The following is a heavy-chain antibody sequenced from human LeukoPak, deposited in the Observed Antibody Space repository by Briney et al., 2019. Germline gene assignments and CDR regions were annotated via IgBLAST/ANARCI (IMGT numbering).Heavy chain of an antibody. V-gene: IGHV1-69*01. D-gene: IGHD3-22*01. Sequence: VASVKVSCKASGGTFSSYAISWVRQAPGQGLEWMGGIIPIFGTANYAQKFQGRVTITADESTSTAYMELSSLRSEDTAVYYCARTRDDSSGPPFDYWGQGTLVTVSS. J-gene: IGHJ4*02. CDR2: IIPIFGTA. CDR1: GGTFSSYA. CDR3: ARTRDDSSGPPFDY.